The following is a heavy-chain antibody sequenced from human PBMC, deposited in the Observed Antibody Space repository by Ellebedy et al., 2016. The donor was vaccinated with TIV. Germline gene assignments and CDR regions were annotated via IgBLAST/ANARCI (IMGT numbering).Heavy chain of an antibody. CDR2: IYSGGST. J-gene: IGHJ4*02. CDR3: AKTLITMIEVVITPYFDY. V-gene: IGHV3-53*01. Sequence: GESLKISCAASGFTVSNNYMSWVRQAPGKGLEWVSVIYSGGSTYYADSVKGRFTIFRDNSRNTVYLQMNSLRAEDTAVYYCAKTLITMIEVVITPYFDYWGQGTLVTVSS. D-gene: IGHD3-22*01. CDR1: GFTVSNNY.